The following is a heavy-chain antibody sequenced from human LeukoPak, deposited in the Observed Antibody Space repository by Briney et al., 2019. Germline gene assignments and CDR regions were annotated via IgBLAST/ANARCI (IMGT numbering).Heavy chain of an antibody. J-gene: IGHJ4*02. Sequence: PGGSLRLSCAASGFTFSSYAMSWVRQAPGKGLEWVSVICDSGGSTYYADSVKGRFTITRDNSKNTLYLQMNSLRAEDTAVYYCAREVVYFDYWGQGTLVTVSS. V-gene: IGHV3-23*01. CDR1: GFTFSSYA. CDR2: ICDSGGST. CDR3: AREVVYFDY.